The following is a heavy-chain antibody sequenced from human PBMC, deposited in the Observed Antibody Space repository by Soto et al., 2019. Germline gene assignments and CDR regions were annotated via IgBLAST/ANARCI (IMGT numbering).Heavy chain of an antibody. CDR2: IWYDGSNK. CDR3: ARPSGTIFGVADYFDY. J-gene: IGHJ4*02. D-gene: IGHD3-3*01. CDR1: GFTFSSYG. V-gene: IGHV3-33*01. Sequence: GGSLRLSCAASGFTFSSYGMHWVRQAPGKGLEWVAVIWYDGSNKYYADSVKGRFTISRDNSKNTLYLQMNSLRAEDTAVYYCARPSGTIFGVADYFDYWGQGTLVTVSS.